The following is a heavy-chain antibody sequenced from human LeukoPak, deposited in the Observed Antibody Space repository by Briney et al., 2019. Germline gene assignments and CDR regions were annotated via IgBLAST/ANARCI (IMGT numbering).Heavy chain of an antibody. CDR2: TYYRSKWYN. CDR3: ARARGIAARWVAFDI. CDR1: GDSVSSKSAG. Sequence: SQTLSLTCAISGDSVSSKSAGWNWIRQSPSRGLEWLGRTYYRSKWYNDFGPSVRNRITINPDTSKNQFSLQLNSVTPEDTAVYYCARARGIAARWVAFDIWGQGTMVTVSS. D-gene: IGHD6-6*01. V-gene: IGHV6-1*01. J-gene: IGHJ3*02.